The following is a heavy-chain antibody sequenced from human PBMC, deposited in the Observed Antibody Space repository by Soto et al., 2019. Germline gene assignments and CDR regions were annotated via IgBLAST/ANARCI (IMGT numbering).Heavy chain of an antibody. CDR1: GYTFTSYG. CDR2: ISAYNGNT. V-gene: IGHV1-18*01. CDR3: ARGSYCSSTSCPGAWFDP. D-gene: IGHD2-2*01. J-gene: IGHJ5*02. Sequence: ASVKVSCKASGYTFTSYGISWVRQAPGQGLEWMGWISAYNGNTNYAQKLQGRVTMTTDTSTSTAYMELRGLRSDDTAVYYCARGSYCSSTSCPGAWFDPWGQGTLVTVSS.